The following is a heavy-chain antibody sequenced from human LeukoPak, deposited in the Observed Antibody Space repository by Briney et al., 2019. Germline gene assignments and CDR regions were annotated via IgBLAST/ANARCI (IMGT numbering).Heavy chain of an antibody. CDR3: ARDHPHSSGSGYQH. CDR1: GYTFTGYY. Sequence: ASVKVSCKASGYTFTGYYMHWVRQAPGQGLEWMGWINPNSGGTNYAQKFQGRVTMTRDTSISTAYMELSRLRSDDTAVYYCARDHPHSSGSGYQHWGQGTLVTVSS. CDR2: INPNSGGT. J-gene: IGHJ1*01. D-gene: IGHD3-22*01. V-gene: IGHV1-2*02.